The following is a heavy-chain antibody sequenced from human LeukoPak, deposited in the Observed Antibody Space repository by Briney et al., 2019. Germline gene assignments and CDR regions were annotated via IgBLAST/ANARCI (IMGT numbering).Heavy chain of an antibody. V-gene: IGHV3-21*01. CDR1: GFIIKSYS. CDR2: ISSSGGYI. Sequence: PGGSLRPSCAASGFIIKSYSMTWVRQAPGKGLEWVATISSSGGYIYYADSVKGRFTISRDTVQNSLFLQLNSLRVEDTAVYNCARLRDTVTSASDYWGQGTLVTVSS. CDR3: ARLRDTVTSASDY. J-gene: IGHJ4*02. D-gene: IGHD5-18*01.